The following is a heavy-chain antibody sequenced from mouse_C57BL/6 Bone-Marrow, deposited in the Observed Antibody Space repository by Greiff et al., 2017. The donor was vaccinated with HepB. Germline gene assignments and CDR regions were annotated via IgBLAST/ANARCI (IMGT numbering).Heavy chain of an antibody. J-gene: IGHJ3*01. D-gene: IGHD1-1*01. CDR1: GYSITSGYY. V-gene: IGHV3-6*01. CDR2: ISYDGSN. CDR3: ARAGGSSPWFAY. Sequence: EVQLQESGPGLVKPSQSLSLTCSVTGYSITSGYYWNWIRQFPGNKLEWMGYISYDGSNNYNPSLKNRISITRDTSKNQFFLKLNSVTTEDTATYYCARAGGSSPWFAYWGQGTLVTVSA.